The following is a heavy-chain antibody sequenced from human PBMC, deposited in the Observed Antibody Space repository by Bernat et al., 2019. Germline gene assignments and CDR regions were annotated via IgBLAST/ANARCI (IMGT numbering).Heavy chain of an antibody. D-gene: IGHD2-2*01. J-gene: IGHJ5*02. CDR1: GYTFTSYA. V-gene: IGHV1-3*01. CDR2: INAGNGNT. Sequence: QVQLVQSGAEVKKPGASVKVSCKASGYTFTSYAMHWVRQAPGQRLEWMGWINAGNGNTKYSQKFQGRVTITRDTSASTAYMELSSLRSEDTAVYYCARDRGYCSSTSCYADNWFDPWGQGTLVTV. CDR3: ARDRGYCSSTSCYADNWFDP.